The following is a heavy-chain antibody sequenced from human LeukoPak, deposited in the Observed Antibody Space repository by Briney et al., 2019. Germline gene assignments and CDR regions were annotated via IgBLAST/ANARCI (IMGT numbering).Heavy chain of an antibody. V-gene: IGHV3-9*01. D-gene: IGHD2-21*02. CDR3: AKAASVTANAFDI. J-gene: IGHJ3*02. Sequence: GESLRLSCAASGFTFDDYAMHWVRQAPGKGLEWVSGISWNSGSIGYADSVKGRFTISRDNAKNSLYLQMNSLRAEDTALYYCAKAASVTANAFDIWGQGTMVTVSS. CDR2: ISWNSGSI. CDR1: GFTFDDYA.